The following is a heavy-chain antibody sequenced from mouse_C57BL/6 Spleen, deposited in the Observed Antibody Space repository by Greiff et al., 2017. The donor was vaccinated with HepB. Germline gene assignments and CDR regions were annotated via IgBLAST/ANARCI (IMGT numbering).Heavy chain of an antibody. CDR3: AREGLLAWFAY. J-gene: IGHJ3*01. V-gene: IGHV5-4*01. CDR1: GFTFSSYA. Sequence: DVHLVESGGGLVKPGGSLKLSCAASGFTFSSYAMSWVRQTPEKRLEWVATISDGGSYTYYPDNVKGRFTISRDNAKNNLYLQMSHLKSEDTAMYYCAREGLLAWFAYWGQGTLVTVSA. CDR2: ISDGGSYT. D-gene: IGHD2-3*01.